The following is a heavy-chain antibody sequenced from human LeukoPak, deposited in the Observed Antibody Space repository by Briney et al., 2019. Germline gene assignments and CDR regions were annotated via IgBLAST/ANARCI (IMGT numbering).Heavy chain of an antibody. CDR2: ISGSGGST. V-gene: IGHV3-23*01. Sequence: GATLRLSCAASGFTFSSYAMSWVRQAPGKGLEWVSAISGSGGSTYYADSVKGRFTISRDNSKNTLYLQMNSLRAEDTAVYYCARGGFVGNTDILTGYGYWGQGTLVTVSS. J-gene: IGHJ4*02. D-gene: IGHD3-9*01. CDR3: ARGGFVGNTDILTGYGY. CDR1: GFTFSSYA.